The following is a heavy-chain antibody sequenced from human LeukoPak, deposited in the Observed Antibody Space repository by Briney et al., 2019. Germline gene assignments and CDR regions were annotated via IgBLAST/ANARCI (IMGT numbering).Heavy chain of an antibody. Sequence: GASVKVSCKASGYTFTSYAMHWVRQAPGQRLEWMGWINAGNGNTKYSQKFQGRVTITRDTSASTAYMELSSLRSEDTAVYYCARQLCVGEPYFDYWGQGTLVTVSS. D-gene: IGHD3-10*01. CDR2: INAGNGNT. CDR3: ARQLCVGEPYFDY. CDR1: GYTFTSYA. V-gene: IGHV1-3*01. J-gene: IGHJ4*02.